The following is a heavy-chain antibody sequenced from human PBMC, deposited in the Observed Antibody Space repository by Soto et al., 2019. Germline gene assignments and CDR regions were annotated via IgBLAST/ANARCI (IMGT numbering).Heavy chain of an antibody. CDR3: ARYYDSSGTYYFDD. D-gene: IGHD3-22*01. Sequence: QLQLQESGPGLVKPSETLSLICTVSGGSISGRSYYWGWIRQPPGKGLEWIGNVYYSGSTYYNPSLKTRVTLSVDTSKHQFSLKLSSVTAADTAVYYCARYYDSSGTYYFDDWGQGTLVTVSS. CDR1: GGSISGRSYY. J-gene: IGHJ4*02. CDR2: VYYSGST. V-gene: IGHV4-39*01.